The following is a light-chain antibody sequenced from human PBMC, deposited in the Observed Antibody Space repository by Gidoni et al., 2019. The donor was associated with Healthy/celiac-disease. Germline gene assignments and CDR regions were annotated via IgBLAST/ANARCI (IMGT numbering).Light chain of an antibody. V-gene: IGKV3-11*01. CDR1: QSVSSY. J-gene: IGKJ4*01. CDR3: QQRSNWPPLT. Sequence: EIVLTQSPATLSLSPGERATLSCRASQSVSSYLAWYQQKPGQAPRLLIYDASNRATGIPAMFSGSGSGTDFTLTISSLEPKDFAVYYCQQRSNWPPLTFXGXTKVEIK. CDR2: DAS.